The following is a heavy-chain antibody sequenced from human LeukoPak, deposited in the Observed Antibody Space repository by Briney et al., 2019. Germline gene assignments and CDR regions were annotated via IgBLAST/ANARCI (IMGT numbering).Heavy chain of an antibody. D-gene: IGHD3-10*01. Sequence: GGSLRLSCAASGFTFSSYSMNWVRQAPGKGLEWVPSISSSSSYIYYADSVKGRFTISRDNSNNTLYLDLHSLRAEDTAVYYCAKDGLWFGESQYYFDYWGQGTLVTVSS. CDR1: GFTFSSYS. CDR3: AKDGLWFGESQYYFDY. CDR2: ISSSSSYI. J-gene: IGHJ4*02. V-gene: IGHV3-21*04.